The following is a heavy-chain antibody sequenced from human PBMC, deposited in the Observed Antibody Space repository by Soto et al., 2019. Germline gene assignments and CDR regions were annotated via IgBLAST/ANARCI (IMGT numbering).Heavy chain of an antibody. D-gene: IGHD6-6*01. J-gene: IGHJ6*02. Sequence: PGGSLRLSCAASGFTFSSYGMHWVRQAPGKGLEWVAVISYDGSNKYYADSVKGRFTISRDNSKNTLYLQMNSLRAEDTAVYYCAKESMAAHQYYYYYYGMDVWGQGTTVTVSS. CDR2: ISYDGSNK. CDR3: AKESMAAHQYYYYYYGMDV. V-gene: IGHV3-30*18. CDR1: GFTFSSYG.